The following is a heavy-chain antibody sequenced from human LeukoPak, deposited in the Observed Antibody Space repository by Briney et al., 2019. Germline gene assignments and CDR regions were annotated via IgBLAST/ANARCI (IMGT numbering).Heavy chain of an antibody. Sequence: SETLSLTCAVYGGSFSGYYWSWIPQPPGKGLEWIGSIYYSGSTYYNPSLKSRVTISVDTSKNQFSLKLSSVTAADTAVYYCARHTRHRRAFDIWGQGTMVTVSS. CDR3: ARHTRHRRAFDI. CDR1: GGSFSGYY. CDR2: IYYSGST. V-gene: IGHV4-34*01. D-gene: IGHD1-1*01. J-gene: IGHJ3*02.